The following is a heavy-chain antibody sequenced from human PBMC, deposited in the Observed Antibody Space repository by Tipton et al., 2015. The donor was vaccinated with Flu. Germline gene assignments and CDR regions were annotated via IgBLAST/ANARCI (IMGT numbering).Heavy chain of an antibody. Sequence: GSLRLSCAASGFTFSSYSMNWVRQAPGKGLEWVSSISSSSYIYYADSVKGRFTISRDNAKNSLYLQMNSLRAEDTAVYYCARVELLWFGEDMGAFDIWGQGTMVTVSS. CDR1: GFTFSSYS. V-gene: IGHV3-21*01. J-gene: IGHJ3*02. CDR3: ARVELLWFGEDMGAFDI. CDR2: ISSSSYI. D-gene: IGHD3-10*01.